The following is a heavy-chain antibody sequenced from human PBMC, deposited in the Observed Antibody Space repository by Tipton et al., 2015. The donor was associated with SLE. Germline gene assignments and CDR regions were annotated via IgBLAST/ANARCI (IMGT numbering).Heavy chain of an antibody. CDR1: GFTVSNNY. V-gene: IGHV3-53*05. D-gene: IGHD2-21*01. CDR2: IYSGGST. J-gene: IGHJ4*02. Sequence: SLRLSCAASGFTVSNNYMTWVRQAPGKGLEWVSIIYSGGSTYYADSVKGRFTVSRGTSKNTLYLQMSSLRPEDTAVYYCAKNAEKHCGGDCSPFDYWGQGTLVTVSS. CDR3: AKNAEKHCGGDCSPFDY.